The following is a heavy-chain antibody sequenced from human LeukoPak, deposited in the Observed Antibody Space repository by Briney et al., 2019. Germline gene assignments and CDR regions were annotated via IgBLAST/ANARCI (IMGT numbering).Heavy chain of an antibody. CDR3: ARPTTVALDY. Sequence: GGSLRLSCAASGFTFSNYDMNWVRQPPGKGLEWVSYITSSSRTINYADSVKGRFTPSRDNAKNALFLQMDSLRDEDTAVYYCARPTTVALDYWGQGTLVTVSS. J-gene: IGHJ4*02. D-gene: IGHD4-23*01. V-gene: IGHV3-48*02. CDR1: GFTFSNYD. CDR2: ITSSSRTI.